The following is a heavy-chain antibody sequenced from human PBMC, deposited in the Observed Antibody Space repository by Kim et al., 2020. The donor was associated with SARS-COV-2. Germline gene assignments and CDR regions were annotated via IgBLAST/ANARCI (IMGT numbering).Heavy chain of an antibody. V-gene: IGHV1-18*01. CDR2: ISAYNGNT. CDR1: GYTFTSYG. CDR3: ARDNVLLWFGELGYDAFDI. D-gene: IGHD3-10*01. J-gene: IGHJ3*02. Sequence: ASVKVSCKASGYTFTSYGISWVRQAPGQGLEWMGWISAYNGNTNYAQKLQGRVTMTTDTSTSTAYMELRSLRSDDTAVYYCARDNVLLWFGELGYDAFDIWGQRTMVTVSS.